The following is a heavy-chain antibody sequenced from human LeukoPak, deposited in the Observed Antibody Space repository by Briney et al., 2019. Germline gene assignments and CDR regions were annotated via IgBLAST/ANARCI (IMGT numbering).Heavy chain of an antibody. D-gene: IGHD3-10*01. V-gene: IGHV1-18*01. Sequence: ASVTVSCKTSGYTFSTYGLSWVRQAPGQGLEWMGWISAYNGYTNYAQNLQGRVTLTTDTSTSTAYMELKSLRSDDTAVYYCARAPPITRGPFDPWGQGTLVTVSS. CDR1: GYTFSTYG. J-gene: IGHJ5*02. CDR3: ARAPPITRGPFDP. CDR2: ISAYNGYT.